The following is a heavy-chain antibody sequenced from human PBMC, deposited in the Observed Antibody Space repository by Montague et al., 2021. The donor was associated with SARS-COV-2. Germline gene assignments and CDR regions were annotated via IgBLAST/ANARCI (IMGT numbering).Heavy chain of an antibody. D-gene: IGHD6-6*01. J-gene: IGHJ3*01. CDR3: AKDLVLRAARPDALDV. CDR2: ISSSTNII. CDR1: GFTFSSYS. Sequence: SLRLSCAASGFTFSSYSVNWVRQAPGKGLEWISYISSSTNIIYYADSVKGRFTISRDNARNSLYLQTNSLRVDDTAVYYCAKDLVLRAARPDALDVWGQGTVVTVSS. V-gene: IGHV3-48*04.